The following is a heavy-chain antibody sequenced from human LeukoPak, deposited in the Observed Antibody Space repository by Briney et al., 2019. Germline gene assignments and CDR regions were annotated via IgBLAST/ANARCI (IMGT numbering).Heavy chain of an antibody. V-gene: IGHV1-2*02. Sequence: ASVKVSCKTSGYTFSGHYMHWVRQAPGQGLEWMGWINPNSGDTNYAQNFQGRVTMTRDTSISTAYMELSRLRSDDTAVYYCARTGYSSSWRDPLFDYWGQGTLVTVSS. J-gene: IGHJ4*02. CDR2: INPNSGDT. CDR1: GYTFSGHY. CDR3: ARTGYSSSWRDPLFDY. D-gene: IGHD6-13*01.